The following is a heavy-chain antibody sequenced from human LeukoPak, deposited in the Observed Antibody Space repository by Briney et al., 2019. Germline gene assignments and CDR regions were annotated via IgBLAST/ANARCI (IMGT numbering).Heavy chain of an antibody. CDR1: GGSFGGYY. CDR2: INHSGST. CDR3: ARERRGYYDSSGYYWEGY. Sequence: SETLSLTCAVYGGSFGGYYWSWIRQPPGKGLEWIGEINHSGSTNYNPSLKSRVTISVDTSKNQFSLKLSSVTAADTAVYYCARERRGYYDSSGYYWEGYWGQGTLVTVSS. V-gene: IGHV4-34*01. J-gene: IGHJ4*02. D-gene: IGHD3-22*01.